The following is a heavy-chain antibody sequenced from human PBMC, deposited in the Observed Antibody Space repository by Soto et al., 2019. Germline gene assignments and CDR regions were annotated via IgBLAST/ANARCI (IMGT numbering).Heavy chain of an antibody. D-gene: IGHD2-2*01. CDR2: INPSGGST. Sequence: QVLLVQSGAEVTRPGASLKVSCKASGYNFISHYIHWVRQAPGQGLEWMGFINPSGGSTTHAQNFQGRLSITRDTSTSTVYMELSGLRSEDAAVYYCARDYLSSKSSLSYFDYWGQGTLVTVSS. V-gene: IGHV1-46*01. CDR1: GYNFISHY. CDR3: ARDYLSSKSSLSYFDY. J-gene: IGHJ4*02.